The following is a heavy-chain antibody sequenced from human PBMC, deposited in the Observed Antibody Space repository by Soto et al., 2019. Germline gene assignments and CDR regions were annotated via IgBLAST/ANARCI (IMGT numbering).Heavy chain of an antibody. CDR2: ISAYNGNT. V-gene: IGHV1-18*01. CDR1: GYTFTSDG. Sequence: ASVQVSCKASGYTFTSDGISWVRQAPGQGLEWMGWISAYNGNTNYAQKLQGRVTMTTDTSTSTAYMELRSLRSDDTAVYYCARYYDILTGSREVDYWGQGTLVTVS. D-gene: IGHD3-9*01. CDR3: ARYYDILTGSREVDY. J-gene: IGHJ4*02.